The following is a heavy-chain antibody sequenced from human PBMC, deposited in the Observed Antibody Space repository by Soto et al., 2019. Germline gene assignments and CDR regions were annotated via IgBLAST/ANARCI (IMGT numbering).Heavy chain of an antibody. CDR3: ARGGDCSSTSCYLELYYYYYMDV. V-gene: IGHV3-21*01. Sequence: GGSLRLSCAASGFTFSSYSMNWVRQAPGKGLEWVSSISSSSSYIYYADSVKGRFTISRDNAKNSLYLQMNSLRAEDTAVYYCARGGDCSSTSCYLELYYYYYMDVWGKGTTVTVSS. D-gene: IGHD2-2*01. CDR1: GFTFSSYS. J-gene: IGHJ6*03. CDR2: ISSSSSYI.